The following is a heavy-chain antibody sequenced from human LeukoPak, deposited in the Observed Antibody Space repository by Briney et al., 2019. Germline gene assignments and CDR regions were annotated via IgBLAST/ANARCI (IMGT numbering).Heavy chain of an antibody. J-gene: IGHJ6*03. V-gene: IGHV4-39*07. CDR3: ARVYSSSSYYYYYYMDV. Sequence: ASETLSLTCTVSGGSISSSSYYWGWIRQPPGKGLEWIGSIYYSGSTYYNPSLKSRVTISVDTSKNQFSLKLSSVTAADTAVYYCARVYSSSSYYYYYYMDVWGKGTTVTVSS. CDR1: GGSISSSSYY. D-gene: IGHD6-6*01. CDR2: IYYSGST.